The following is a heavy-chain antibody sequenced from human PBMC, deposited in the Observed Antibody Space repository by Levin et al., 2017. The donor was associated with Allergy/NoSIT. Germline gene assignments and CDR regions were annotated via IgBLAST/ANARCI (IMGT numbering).Heavy chain of an antibody. CDR3: ARTGDIAGERDFDY. J-gene: IGHJ4*02. V-gene: IGHV1-69*06. CDR1: GGTFSSYA. Sequence: SVKVSCKASGGTFSSYAISWVRQAPGQGLEWMGGIIPIFGTANYAQKFQGRVTITADKSTSTAYMELSSLRSEDTAVYYCARTGDIAGERDFDYWGQGTLVTVSS. D-gene: IGHD6-13*01. CDR2: IIPIFGTA.